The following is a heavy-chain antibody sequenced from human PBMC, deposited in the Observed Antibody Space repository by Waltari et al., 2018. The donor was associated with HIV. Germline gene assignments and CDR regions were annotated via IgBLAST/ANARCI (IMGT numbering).Heavy chain of an antibody. Sequence: QVQLVQSGAEVKSPGDSVKVSCKASGYTFTGYYIHWVRQAPGQGLEWMGWINPNRGDTNYAQKFQGRVIMTRDTSINTVDMELSRLTSDDTAVYYCTRVGFGSGTYYFPGGYWGQGTLVTVSS. V-gene: IGHV1-2*02. CDR3: TRVGFGSGTYYFPGGY. CDR2: INPNRGDT. J-gene: IGHJ4*02. CDR1: GYTFTGYY. D-gene: IGHD3-10*01.